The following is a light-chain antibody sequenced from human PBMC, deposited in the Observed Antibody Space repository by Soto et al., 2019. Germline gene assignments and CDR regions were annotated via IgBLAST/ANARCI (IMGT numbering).Light chain of an antibody. CDR3: LFFYGHGVV. J-gene: IGLJ2*01. Sequence: QAVVTQEPSLTVSPGGTVTLTCASITGAVTSGYYPNWFQQRPGQPPRALIYSTTYKHSWTPARFSGALLGGKAALTLSGAQPEDEADYYCLFFYGHGVVFGGGTQLTVL. CDR1: TGAVTSGYY. V-gene: IGLV7-43*01. CDR2: STT.